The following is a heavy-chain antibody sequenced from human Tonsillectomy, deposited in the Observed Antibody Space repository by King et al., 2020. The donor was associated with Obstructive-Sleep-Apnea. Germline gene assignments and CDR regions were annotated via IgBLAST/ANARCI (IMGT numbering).Heavy chain of an antibody. Sequence: VQLVESGGGLVQPGGSLRLSCAASGFTFSDYSVNWVRQAPGTGREWVSYISSDSSNIYYADSVKGRFTISRDNAKNSLYLQMNSLRAEDTAVYYCARDVISAYCSGGSCYPYYFDYWGQGTLVTVSS. CDR3: ARDVISAYCSGGSCYPYYFDY. CDR2: ISSDSSNI. D-gene: IGHD2-15*01. CDR1: GFTFSDYS. V-gene: IGHV3-48*04. J-gene: IGHJ4*02.